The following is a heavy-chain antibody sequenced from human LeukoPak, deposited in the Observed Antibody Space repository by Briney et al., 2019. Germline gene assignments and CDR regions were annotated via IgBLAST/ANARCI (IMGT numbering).Heavy chain of an antibody. CDR2: IYHSGST. CDR1: GYSISSGYY. V-gene: IGHV4-38-2*02. J-gene: IGHJ3*02. Sequence: SETLSLTCTVSGYSISSGYYWGWIRQPPGKGLEWIGSIYHSGSTYYNPSLKSRVTISVDTSKNQFSLKLSSVTAADTAVYYCARDSPSYAFGIWGQGTMVTVSS. CDR3: ARDSPSYAFGI.